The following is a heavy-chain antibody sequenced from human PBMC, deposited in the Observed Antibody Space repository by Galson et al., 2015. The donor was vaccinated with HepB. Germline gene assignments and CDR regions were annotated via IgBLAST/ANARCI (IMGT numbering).Heavy chain of an antibody. D-gene: IGHD6-13*01. J-gene: IGHJ4*02. Sequence: QVQLQESGPGLVKPSETLSLTCTVSGGSISSYYWSWIRQPAGNGLEWIGRIYTSGSTNYNPSLKSRVTMSVDTSKNQFSLKLSSVTAADTAVYYCARGILSSSWYYFDYWGQGTLVTVSS. V-gene: IGHV4-4*07. CDR2: IYTSGST. CDR3: ARGILSSSWYYFDY. CDR1: GGSISSYY.